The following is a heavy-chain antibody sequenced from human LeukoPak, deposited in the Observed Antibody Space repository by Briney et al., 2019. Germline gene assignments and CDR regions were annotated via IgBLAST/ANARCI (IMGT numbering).Heavy chain of an antibody. V-gene: IGHV3-30*02. J-gene: IGHJ4*02. CDR3: AKVGGGSYRFDY. CDR2: IRYDGSNK. D-gene: IGHD1-26*01. Sequence: PGGSLRLSCAASGFSLSIYGMRWVRQAPGKGLEWVAFIRYDGSNKYYADSVKGRFTISKDNSKNTLYLQMNSLRPEDTAVYYCAKVGGGSYRFDYWGQGTLVTVSS. CDR1: GFSLSIYG.